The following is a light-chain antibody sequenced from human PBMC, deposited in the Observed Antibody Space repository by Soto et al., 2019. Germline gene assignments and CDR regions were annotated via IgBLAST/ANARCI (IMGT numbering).Light chain of an antibody. CDR3: HQYNSWRPIT. CDR1: QSVSSN. CDR2: GAS. V-gene: IGKV3-15*01. J-gene: IGKJ5*01. Sequence: EIVMTQSPATLSVSPGERATLSCRASQSVSSNLAWYQQKPGQAPRLLIYGASTRATGIPARFSGSGSGTDLPPTISSLQSEDFAVYYWHQYNSWRPITFGQGTRLEI.